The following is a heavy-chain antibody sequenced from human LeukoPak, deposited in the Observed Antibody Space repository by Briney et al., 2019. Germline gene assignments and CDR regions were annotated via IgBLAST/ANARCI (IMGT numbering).Heavy chain of an antibody. J-gene: IGHJ3*02. CDR1: GFTFSSNS. Sequence: PGGSLRLSCAASGFTFSSNSMNWVRQAPGKGLEWVSYITSSSTTTYYADSVKGRFITSRDNAKNSLYLQMNSLRAEDTAVYYCARTYRTNGVCNRKAFDIWGQGTMVTVSS. CDR3: ARTYRTNGVCNRKAFDI. D-gene: IGHD2-8*01. CDR2: ITSSSTTT. V-gene: IGHV3-48*01.